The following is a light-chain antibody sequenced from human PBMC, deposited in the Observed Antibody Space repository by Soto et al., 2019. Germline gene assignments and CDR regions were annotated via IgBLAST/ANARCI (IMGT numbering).Light chain of an antibody. J-gene: IGKJ5*01. Sequence: VRTQTPATLFLSREERATRSCRDSQSVSRYLAWYQQKPGQAPRLLIYDASNRATGIPARFSGSGSGTDFTLTISSLGPEALAVYHCQQGSAWPPITVGRGTRLEIK. V-gene: IGKV3-11*01. CDR2: DAS. CDR3: QQGSAWPPIT. CDR1: QSVSRY.